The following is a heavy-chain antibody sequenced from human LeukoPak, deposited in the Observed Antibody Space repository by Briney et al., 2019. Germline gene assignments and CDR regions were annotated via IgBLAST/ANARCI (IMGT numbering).Heavy chain of an antibody. Sequence: GGSLRLSCAASGFTFSSYAMSWVRQALGKGLEWVSAISGSGGSTYYADSVKGRFTISRDNSKNTLYLQMNSLRAEDTAVYYCAKPQSIAAATGLYAFDIWGQGTMVTVSS. D-gene: IGHD6-13*01. CDR3: AKPQSIAAATGLYAFDI. V-gene: IGHV3-23*01. CDR2: ISGSGGST. J-gene: IGHJ3*02. CDR1: GFTFSSYA.